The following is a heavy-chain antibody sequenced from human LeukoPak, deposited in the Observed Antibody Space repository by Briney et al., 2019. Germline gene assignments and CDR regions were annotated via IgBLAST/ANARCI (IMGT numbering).Heavy chain of an antibody. CDR1: GGTFSSYA. CDR2: ISAYNGNT. J-gene: IGHJ4*02. V-gene: IGHV1-18*01. CDR3: ARDRWQWLASVRFYFDY. Sequence: GASVKVSCKASGGTFSSYAISWVRQAPGQGLEWMGWISAYNGNTNYAQKLQGRVTMTTDTSTSTAYMELRSLRSDDTAVYYCARDRWQWLASVRFYFDYWGQGTLVTVSS. D-gene: IGHD6-19*01.